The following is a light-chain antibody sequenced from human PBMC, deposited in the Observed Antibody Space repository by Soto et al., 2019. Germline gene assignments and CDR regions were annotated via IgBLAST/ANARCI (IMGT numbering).Light chain of an antibody. J-gene: IGKJ2*03. V-gene: IGKV1-39*01. Sequence: DIQMTQSPSSLSASVGDRVTITCRASQSISSYLNWYQQKPGKAPKLLIYAASSLQSGVPSRFSGSGSWTDFTLTISSLQPEDFATYYCQQSYSTLYSFGQGTKLAIK. CDR1: QSISSY. CDR2: AAS. CDR3: QQSYSTLYS.